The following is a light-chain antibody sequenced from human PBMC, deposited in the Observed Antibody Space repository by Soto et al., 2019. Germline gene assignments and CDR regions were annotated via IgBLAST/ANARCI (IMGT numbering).Light chain of an antibody. CDR3: ATWDDSLNAPV. V-gene: IGLV1-36*01. Sequence: QSVLTQPSSVSEAPGQRVTISCSGSTSNIGNNTVNWYQQLPGRAPKLLVFHDDVLPAGVSDRFSGSKSGTSASLAISGLQSEDEADYYCATWDDSLNAPVFGGGTKLTVL. CDR2: HDD. CDR1: TSNIGNNT. J-gene: IGLJ2*01.